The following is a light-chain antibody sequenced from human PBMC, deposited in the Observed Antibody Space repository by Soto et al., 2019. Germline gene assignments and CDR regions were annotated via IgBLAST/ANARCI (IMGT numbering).Light chain of an antibody. CDR1: SSDVGRYNY. V-gene: IGLV2-14*01. CDR3: TSYTSSTTWV. J-gene: IGLJ3*02. Sequence: SVLTQPASVSGSPGQSITISCTGTSSDVGRYNYVSWYQQHPGKAPKRMIYEVSNRPSGVSNRFSASKSGNTASLTISGLQAEDEADYYCTSYTSSTTWVFGGGTKLTVL. CDR2: EVS.